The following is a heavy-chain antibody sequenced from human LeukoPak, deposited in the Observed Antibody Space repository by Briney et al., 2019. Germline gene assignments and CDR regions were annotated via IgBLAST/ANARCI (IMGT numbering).Heavy chain of an antibody. CDR3: ARVPGAYYDAFDI. D-gene: IGHD3-10*01. J-gene: IGHJ3*02. V-gene: IGHV3-66*01. Sequence: GGSLRLSCAASGFTVSSKYMSWVRQAPGKGLEWVSLISGGGSTYYADSVKGRFTISRDNSKTTLYLQMNSLRAEDTAVYYCARVPGAYYDAFDIWGQGTIVTVSS. CDR1: GFTVSSKY. CDR2: ISGGGST.